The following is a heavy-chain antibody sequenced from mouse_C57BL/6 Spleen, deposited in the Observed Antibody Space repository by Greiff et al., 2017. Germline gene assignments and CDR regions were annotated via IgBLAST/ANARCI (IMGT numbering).Heavy chain of an antibody. CDR3: ARTGVLLRSYYFDY. V-gene: IGHV1-82*01. Sequence: QVQLQQSGPELVKPGASVKISCKASGYAFSSSWMNWVKQRPGKGLEWIGRIYPGDGDTNYNGKFKGKATLTADKSSSTAYMQLSSLTSEDSAVYFCARTGVLLRSYYFDYWGQGTTLTVSS. CDR2: IYPGDGDT. J-gene: IGHJ2*01. D-gene: IGHD1-1*01. CDR1: GYAFSSSW.